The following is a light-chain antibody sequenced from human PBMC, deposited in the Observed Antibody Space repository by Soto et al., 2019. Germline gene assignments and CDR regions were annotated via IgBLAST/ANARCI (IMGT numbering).Light chain of an antibody. Sequence: EIVLTHAPGTVSLSPGERATLSCRASQSVSSSYLAWYQQKPGQAPRLLIYGASSRATGIPDRFSGSGSGTDLNLTISRLEPEDFAVYYCQQYGSSRGTFGQGTKVEIK. CDR1: QSVSSSY. CDR3: QQYGSSRGT. CDR2: GAS. J-gene: IGKJ1*01. V-gene: IGKV3-20*01.